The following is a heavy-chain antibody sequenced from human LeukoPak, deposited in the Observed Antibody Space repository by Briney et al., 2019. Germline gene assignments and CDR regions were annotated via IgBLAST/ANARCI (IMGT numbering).Heavy chain of an antibody. CDR1: GFTFSSYA. J-gene: IGHJ4*02. Sequence: GGSLRLSCAASGFTFSSYAMSWVRQAPGKGLEWVSSISSSSSYIYYADSVKGRFTISRDNAKNSLYLQMNSLRAEDTAVYYCATTTEDDFWGGQVSYYFDYWGQGTLVTVSS. CDR2: ISSSSSYI. CDR3: ATTTEDDFWGGQVSYYFDY. D-gene: IGHD3-3*01. V-gene: IGHV3-21*01.